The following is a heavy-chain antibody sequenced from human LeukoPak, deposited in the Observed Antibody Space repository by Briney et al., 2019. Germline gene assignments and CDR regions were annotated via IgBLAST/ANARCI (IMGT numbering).Heavy chain of an antibody. J-gene: IGHJ3*02. CDR3: ARQKEDAFDI. V-gene: IGHV3-33*01. CDR2: IRYDGSYK. Sequence: GSLRLSCAASGFPFSNYGMHWVRQAPGKGLEWVALIRYDGSYKYYSDFVKGRFTISRDNSKNTLYLQMNSLGDEDTAVYYCARQKEDAFDIWGQGTMVTVSS. CDR1: GFPFSNYG.